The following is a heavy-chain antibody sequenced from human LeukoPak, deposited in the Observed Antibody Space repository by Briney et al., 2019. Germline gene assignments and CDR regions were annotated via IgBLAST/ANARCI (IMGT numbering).Heavy chain of an antibody. CDR3: ARKQSGTMYDV. CDR1: GASISSGNYY. D-gene: IGHD1-1*01. J-gene: IGHJ4*02. Sequence: SETLSLTCIVSGASISSGNYYWAWIRQPPGKGLEWIGTFYSGGSAYYNPSLTSRVSISKDTSDNQFSLRLSSVTAADTAVYYRARKQSGTMYDVWGQGTLVTVTS. V-gene: IGHV4-39*07. CDR2: FYSGGSA.